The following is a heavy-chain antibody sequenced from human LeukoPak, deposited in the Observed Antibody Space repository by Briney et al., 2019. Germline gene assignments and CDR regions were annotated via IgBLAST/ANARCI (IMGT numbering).Heavy chain of an antibody. CDR2: ISYDGSNK. D-gene: IGHD3-10*01. CDR3: AKDQEGFGESTYYYY. J-gene: IGHJ4*02. Sequence: GGSLRLSCAASGLTFSSYGMHWVRQAPGKGLEWVAVISYDGSNKYYADSVKGRFTISRDNSKNTLYLQMNSLRAEYTAVYYCAKDQEGFGESTYYYYWGQGTLVTVSS. V-gene: IGHV3-30*18. CDR1: GLTFSSYG.